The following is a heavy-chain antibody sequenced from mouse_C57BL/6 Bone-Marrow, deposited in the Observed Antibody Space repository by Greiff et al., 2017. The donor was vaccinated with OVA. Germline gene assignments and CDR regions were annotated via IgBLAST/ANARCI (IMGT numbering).Heavy chain of an antibody. CDR3: ARGGWALAY. J-gene: IGHJ3*01. D-gene: IGHD3-3*01. CDR2: IDPSDSYT. CDR1: GYTFTSYW. Sequence: QVQLQQPGAELVMPGASVKLSCKASGYTFTSYWMHWVKQRPGQGLEWIGEIDPSDSYTNYNQKFKGKSTSTVDKSSGTAYMQLSSLTSEDSAVYYCARGGWALAYWGQGTLVTGSA. V-gene: IGHV1-69*01.